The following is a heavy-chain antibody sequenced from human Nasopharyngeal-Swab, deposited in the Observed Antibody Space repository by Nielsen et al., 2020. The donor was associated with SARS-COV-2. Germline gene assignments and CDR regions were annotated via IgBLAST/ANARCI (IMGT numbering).Heavy chain of an antibody. D-gene: IGHD3-3*01. J-gene: IGHJ6*02. CDR3: ARAGNFWSGYYRSYYYGMDV. Sequence: WIGQGPWTGLWRGSYISSSGSTIYYADSVKGRFTISRDNAKNSLYLQMNSLRAEDTAVYYCARAGNFWSGYYRSYYYGMDVWGQGTTVTVSS. CDR2: ISSSGSTI. V-gene: IGHV3-11*01.